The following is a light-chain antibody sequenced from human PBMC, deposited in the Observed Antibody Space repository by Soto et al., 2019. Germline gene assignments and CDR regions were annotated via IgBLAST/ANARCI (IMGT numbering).Light chain of an antibody. CDR1: SSDVGNYNY. CDR2: EVN. Sequence: QSVLTQPASVSGSPGQSITISCTGSSSDVGNYNYVSWYQHHPGKAPKVMIYEVNNRPSGVSNRFSGSKSGNTASLTISGLQAEDEADYYCSSYTSSNTLGVVFGGGTQLTVL. CDR3: SSYTSSNTLGVV. V-gene: IGLV2-14*01. J-gene: IGLJ2*01.